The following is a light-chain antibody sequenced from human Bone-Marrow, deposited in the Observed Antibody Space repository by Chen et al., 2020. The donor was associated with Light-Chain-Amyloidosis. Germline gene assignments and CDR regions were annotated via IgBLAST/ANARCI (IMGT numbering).Light chain of an antibody. Sequence: SYELTQPPSVSVSPGQTARITCSGDDLPTKYAYWYQQKPGQAPVLVIHRDTERPSMIAERFSGSSSGTTATLTISGVQAEDGADYHCQSADSSGTYEVICGGGTKLTVL. CDR3: QSADSSGTYEVI. CDR1: DLPTKY. J-gene: IGLJ2*01. V-gene: IGLV3-25*03. CDR2: RDT.